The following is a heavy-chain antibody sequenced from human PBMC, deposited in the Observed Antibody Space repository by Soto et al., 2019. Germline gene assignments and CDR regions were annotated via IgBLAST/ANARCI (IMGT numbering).Heavy chain of an antibody. CDR3: ARDLVVVAATPGRYYYYYGMDV. V-gene: IGHV1-46*01. CDR2: INPSGGST. Sequence: ASVKVSCEASGYTFTSYYMHWVRQAPGQGLEWMGIINPSGGSTSYAQKFQGRVTMTRDTSTSTVYMELSSLRSEDTAVYYCARDLVVVAATPGRYYYYYGMDVWGQGTTVTVSS. CDR1: GYTFTSYY. J-gene: IGHJ6*02. D-gene: IGHD2-15*01.